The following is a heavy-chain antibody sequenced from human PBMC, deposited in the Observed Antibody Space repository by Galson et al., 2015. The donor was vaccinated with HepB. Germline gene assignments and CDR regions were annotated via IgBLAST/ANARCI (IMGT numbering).Heavy chain of an antibody. CDR1: GYTFTSYA. V-gene: IGHV1-3*01. CDR3: ARVYSGSYYGAFDI. J-gene: IGHJ3*02. D-gene: IGHD1-26*01. CDR2: INAGNGNT. Sequence: SVKVSCKASGYTFTSYAMHWVRQAPGQRLEWMGWINAGNGNTKYSQKFQGRVTITRDTSASTAYMELSSLRSEDTAVYYCARVYSGSYYGAFDIWGQGTMVTVSS.